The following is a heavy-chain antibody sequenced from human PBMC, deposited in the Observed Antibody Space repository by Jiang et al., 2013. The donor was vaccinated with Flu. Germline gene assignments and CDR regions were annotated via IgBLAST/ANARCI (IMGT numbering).Heavy chain of an antibody. Sequence: VQLVESGGGLVQPGGSLRLSCAASGFTFSSYWMHWVRQVPGKGLVWVSRINNDGTTTSYPDSVEGRFTISRDNAKNTLYLQMSSLRAEDAAVYYCARGGSQYFDWAREYYFDSWGQGTLVTVSS. CDR3: ARGGSQYFDWAREYYFDS. D-gene: IGHD3-9*01. CDR1: GFTFSSYW. J-gene: IGHJ4*02. V-gene: IGHV3-74*01. CDR2: INNDGTTT.